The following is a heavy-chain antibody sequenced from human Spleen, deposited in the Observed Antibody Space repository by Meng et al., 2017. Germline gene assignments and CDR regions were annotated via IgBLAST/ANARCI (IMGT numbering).Heavy chain of an antibody. CDR1: GGSFSGYY. J-gene: IGHJ4*02. D-gene: IGHD4-11*01. Sequence: SETLSLTCAVYGGSFSGYYWSWIRRPPGKGLEWIGEINHSGSTNSNPSLKSRVTISLDTSKNQFSLKLSSVTAADSAVYYCARGPTTMAHDFDYWGQGTLVTVSS. V-gene: IGHV4-34*01. CDR3: ARGPTTMAHDFDY. CDR2: INHSGST.